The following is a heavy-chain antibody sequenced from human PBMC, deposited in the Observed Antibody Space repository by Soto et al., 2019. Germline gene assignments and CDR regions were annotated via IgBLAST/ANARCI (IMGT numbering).Heavy chain of an antibody. Sequence: GGSLRLSWVASGFTFNKYALAGVGQAPGKGLEWVSAISVSGASTYDADSVNGRFTISRDNSNNTLYLQMNSLRAEDTAVYYCAKTPGVITVITSFDHWGQGTPVTVSS. CDR3: AKTPGVITVITSFDH. CDR1: GFTFNKYA. D-gene: IGHD3-16*01. CDR2: ISVSGAST. J-gene: IGHJ4*02. V-gene: IGHV3-23*01.